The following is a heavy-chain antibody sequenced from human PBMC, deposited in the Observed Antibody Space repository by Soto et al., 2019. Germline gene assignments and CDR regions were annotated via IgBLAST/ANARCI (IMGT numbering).Heavy chain of an antibody. Sequence: PGGSLRLSCAASGFTFSTYGMHWVRQTPCKGLEWVAVISYDGTNKFYSDSVKGRFTISRDNFKNTLTLQMNSLRADDTAVYSCAKDLQSYGDYDYYCYGMDVWGLGTRVTVSS. CDR3: AKDLQSYGDYDYYCYGMDV. CDR1: GFTFSTYG. CDR2: ISYDGTNK. V-gene: IGHV3-30*18. J-gene: IGHJ6*02. D-gene: IGHD4-17*01.